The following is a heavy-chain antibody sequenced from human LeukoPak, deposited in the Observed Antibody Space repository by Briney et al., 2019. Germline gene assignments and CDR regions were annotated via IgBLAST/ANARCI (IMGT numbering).Heavy chain of an antibody. CDR1: GASISSSSYY. Sequence: SETLSLTCTVSGASISSSSYYWGWLRQPPGKGLEWIGSIYYSGSTYYNPSLKSRVTISVDTSKNQFSLKLSSVTAADTAVYYCAREGSGWYDYWGQGTLVTVSS. CDR3: AREGSGWYDY. CDR2: IYYSGST. V-gene: IGHV4-39*02. J-gene: IGHJ4*02. D-gene: IGHD6-19*01.